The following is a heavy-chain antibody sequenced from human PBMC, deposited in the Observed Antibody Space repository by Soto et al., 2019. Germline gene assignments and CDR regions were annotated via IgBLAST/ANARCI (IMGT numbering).Heavy chain of an antibody. V-gene: IGHV3-73*01. CDR3: TSTYYYDSSGYYHDGLDY. CDR1: GFTFSGSA. D-gene: IGHD3-22*01. Sequence: GGSLRLSCAASGFTFSGSAMHWVRQASGKGLEWVGRIRSKANSYAAAYAASVKGRFTISRDDSKNTAYLQMNSLKTEDTAVYYCTSTYYYDSSGYYHDGLDYRGQGTLVTVSS. CDR2: IRSKANSYAA. J-gene: IGHJ4*02.